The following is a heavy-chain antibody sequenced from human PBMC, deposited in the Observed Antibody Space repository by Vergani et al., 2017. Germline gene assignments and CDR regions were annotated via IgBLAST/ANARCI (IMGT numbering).Heavy chain of an antibody. J-gene: IGHJ5*02. V-gene: IGHV1-2*02. Sequence: QVQLVQSGAEVKKPGASVKVSCKASGYTFTGYYMHWVRQAPGQGLEWMGWINPNSGGTNYAQKFQGRVTMTRDTAISTAYMELSRLRSEDTAVYYCARNGIAAARRARGWFDPWGQGTLVTVSS. CDR1: GYTFTGYY. CDR3: ARNGIAAARRARGWFDP. D-gene: IGHD6-13*01. CDR2: INPNSGGT.